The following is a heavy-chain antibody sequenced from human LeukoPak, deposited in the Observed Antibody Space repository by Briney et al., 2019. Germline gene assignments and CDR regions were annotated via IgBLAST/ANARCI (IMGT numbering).Heavy chain of an antibody. CDR2: IKQDGSEK. D-gene: IGHD3-10*01. V-gene: IGHV3-7*03. Sequence: GGSLRLSCAASGFIFSRYWMIWVRQAPGKGLEWVANIKQDGSEKYYVDSVKGRFTISRDNAKNSLYLQMNSLRAEDTALHYCARGISGPHYFDYWGQGTLVTASS. CDR1: GFIFSRYW. CDR3: ARGISGPHYFDY. J-gene: IGHJ4*02.